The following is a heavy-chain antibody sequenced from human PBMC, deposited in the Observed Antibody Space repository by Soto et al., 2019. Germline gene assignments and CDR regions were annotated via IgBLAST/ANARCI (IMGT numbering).Heavy chain of an antibody. D-gene: IGHD3-10*01. CDR2: INHSGST. J-gene: IGHJ6*02. CDR1: GGSFSGYY. V-gene: IGHV4-34*01. Sequence: QVQLQQWGAGLLKPSETLSLTCAVYGGSFSGYYWSWIRQPPGKGLEWIGEINHSGSTNYNPSLKCRVTRSVDTSKNQFSLKLSSVTAADTAVYYCAIALSRYYYGSGSFLINYCMDVWGQGTTVTVSS. CDR3: AIALSRYYYGSGSFLINYCMDV.